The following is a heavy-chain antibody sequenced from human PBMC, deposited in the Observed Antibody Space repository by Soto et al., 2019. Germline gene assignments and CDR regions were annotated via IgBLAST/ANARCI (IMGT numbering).Heavy chain of an antibody. CDR3: AREATVTTYYYYYGMDV. Sequence: EVQLVESGGVVVQPGGSLRLSCAASGFTFDDYTMHWVRQAPGKGLEWVSLISWDGGNTYYADSVKGRFTISRDNSKNTLYLQMNSLRAEDTAVYYCAREATVTTYYYYYGMDVWGQGTTVTVSS. J-gene: IGHJ6*02. CDR1: GFTFDDYT. V-gene: IGHV3-43*01. D-gene: IGHD4-17*01. CDR2: ISWDGGNT.